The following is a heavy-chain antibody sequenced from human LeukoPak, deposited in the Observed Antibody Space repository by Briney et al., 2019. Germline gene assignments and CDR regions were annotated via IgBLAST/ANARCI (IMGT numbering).Heavy chain of an antibody. CDR1: GYTLTELS. D-gene: IGHD3-16*01. CDR3: ATGLIGDYVWGSRSY. J-gene: IGHJ4*02. CDR2: FDPEDGET. V-gene: IGHV1-24*01. Sequence: ASVKVSCKVSGYTLTELSMHWVRQAPGKGLEWMGGFDPEDGETIYAQKFQGGVTMTEDTSTDTAYMELSSLRSEDTAVYYCATGLIGDYVWGSRSYWGQGTLVTVSS.